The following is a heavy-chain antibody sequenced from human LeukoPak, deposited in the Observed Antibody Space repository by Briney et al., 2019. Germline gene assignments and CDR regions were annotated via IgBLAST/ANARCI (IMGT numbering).Heavy chain of an antibody. D-gene: IGHD6-13*01. CDR2: IIPIFGTA. Sequence: ASVKVSCKASGGTFSSYAISWVRQAPGQGLEWMGGIIPIFGTANYAQKFQGRVTITADESTSTAYMELSSLRSEDTAVYYCARAADPYSSSWYTKGGYYYYYYMDVWGKGTTVTVSS. CDR1: GGTFSSYA. J-gene: IGHJ6*03. V-gene: IGHV1-69*13. CDR3: ARAADPYSSSWYTKGGYYYYYYMDV.